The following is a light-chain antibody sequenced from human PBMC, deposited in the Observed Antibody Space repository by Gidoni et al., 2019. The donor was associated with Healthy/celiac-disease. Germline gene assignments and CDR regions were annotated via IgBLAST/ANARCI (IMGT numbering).Light chain of an antibody. V-gene: IGLV2-23*02. CDR2: EVS. J-gene: IGLJ1*01. CDR3: CSYAGSTV. Sequence: QSALTQPASVSGSPGQSITISCTGTSSDVGSYNLVSWYQQHPGKAPKLMIYEVSKRHSGVSNRFSGSKSGNTASLTISGLQAEDEADYYCCSYAGSTVFGTGTKVTVL. CDR1: SSDVGSYNL.